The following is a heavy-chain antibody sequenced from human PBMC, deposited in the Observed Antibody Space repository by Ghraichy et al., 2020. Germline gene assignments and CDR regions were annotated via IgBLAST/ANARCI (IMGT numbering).Heavy chain of an antibody. V-gene: IGHV3-23*01. D-gene: IGHD2-2*01. CDR1: GFSFSDYA. J-gene: IGHJ6*02. CDR2: ITGGGNT. Sequence: GESLRLSCAVSGFSFSDYAMSWVRQAPGKGLEWVSAITGGGNTYYTDSVEGRFIISRDNSKNTVYLQMNGLRAEDTAIYYCAKDALSAACYVDCSYYGLDVWGQGTTVTGSS. CDR3: AKDALSAACYVDCSYYGLDV.